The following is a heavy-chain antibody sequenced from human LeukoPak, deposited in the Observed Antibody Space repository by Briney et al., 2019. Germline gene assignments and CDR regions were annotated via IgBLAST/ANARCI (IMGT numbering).Heavy chain of an antibody. Sequence: GGSLRLSCAASGFTFSSYSMNWVRQAPGKGLEWVSSISSSSSYIYYADSVKGRFTISRDNAKNSLYLQMSSLRAEDTAVYYCARGRSIAAAGYYYYMDVWGKGTTVTVSS. D-gene: IGHD6-13*01. CDR3: ARGRSIAAAGYYYYMDV. J-gene: IGHJ6*03. CDR2: ISSSSSYI. CDR1: GFTFSSYS. V-gene: IGHV3-21*01.